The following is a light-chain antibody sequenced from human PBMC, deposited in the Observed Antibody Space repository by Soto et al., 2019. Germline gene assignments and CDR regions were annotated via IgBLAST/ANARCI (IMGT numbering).Light chain of an antibody. CDR3: QQYNTYPWT. CDR2: DAS. CDR1: QNINNY. J-gene: IGKJ1*01. V-gene: IGKV1-33*01. Sequence: DIQMTQSPSSLSASVGDRVTITCQASQNINNYLNWYQQKPGRAPKLLIYDASNLEAGVPSRFSGSGSGTDFTLTISRLHPDDFATYYCQQYNTYPWTFGQGTKVDIK.